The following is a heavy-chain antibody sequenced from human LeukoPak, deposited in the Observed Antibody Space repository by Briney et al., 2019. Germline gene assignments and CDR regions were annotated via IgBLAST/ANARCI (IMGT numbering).Heavy chain of an antibody. CDR2: ISASGGST. CDR1: GFTFSSYA. J-gene: IGHJ6*02. V-gene: IGHV3-23*01. Sequence: GGSLRLSCAASGFTFSSYAINWVRQAPGKGLEWVSAISASGGSTFYADSVKGRFTISRDNSKNTLFLQMNSLRAEDTAVYYCAKETTPYYYYGMDVWGQGTTVTVSS. D-gene: IGHD1-1*01. CDR3: AKETTPYYYYGMDV.